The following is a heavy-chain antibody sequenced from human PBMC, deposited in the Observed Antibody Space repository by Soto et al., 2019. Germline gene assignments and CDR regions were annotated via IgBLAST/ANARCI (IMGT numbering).Heavy chain of an antibody. D-gene: IGHD2-2*01. Sequence: GSLRLSCVASGFTFSTHAMSWVRQAPGKGLEWVSTFSGSGGNIYYAESVRGRLTISRDDSKNTLYLQMNSLRVEDTAVYYCAKDPPWTVGPLAMDVWGQGTTVTVSS. J-gene: IGHJ6*02. CDR1: GFTFSTHA. CDR2: FSGSGGNI. CDR3: AKDPPWTVGPLAMDV. V-gene: IGHV3-23*01.